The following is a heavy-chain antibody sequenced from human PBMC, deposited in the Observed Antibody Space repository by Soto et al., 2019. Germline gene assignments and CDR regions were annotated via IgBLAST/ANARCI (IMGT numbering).Heavy chain of an antibody. J-gene: IGHJ6*02. CDR1: GFTFSYHA. CDR3: ARGTTTSAFSAMDV. Sequence: QVQLVESGGGVVQPGRSLRLSCAASGFTFSYHALNWVRQAPGKGLEWVAVISFDGGNKYNAESVKGQFTISRDNSNSTLYLQMNSLRAEDTAMYFCARGTTTSAFSAMDVWGQGTTVTVSS. CDR2: ISFDGGNK. D-gene: IGHD1-1*01. V-gene: IGHV3-30-3*01.